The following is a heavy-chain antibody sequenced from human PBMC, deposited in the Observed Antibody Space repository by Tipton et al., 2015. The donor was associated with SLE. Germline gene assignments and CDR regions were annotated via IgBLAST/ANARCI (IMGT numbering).Heavy chain of an antibody. CDR3: ARGKGPGTHGYYYYMDV. V-gene: IGHV4-59*12. J-gene: IGHJ6*03. CDR2: IYYSVST. CDR1: GGYISCYY. D-gene: IGHD1-14*01. Sequence: TLSLTCTVSGGYISCYYWSWIRQPPGKGLEWIGYIYYSVSTNYNPSLKSRVTISVDTSKNQFSLKLNSVTAADTAVYYCARGKGPGTHGYYYYMDVWGKGTTVTVSS.